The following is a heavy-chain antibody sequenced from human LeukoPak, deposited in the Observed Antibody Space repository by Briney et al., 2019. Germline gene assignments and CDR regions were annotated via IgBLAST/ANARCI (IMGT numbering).Heavy chain of an antibody. J-gene: IGHJ5*02. CDR2: IYYSGST. CDR3: ARSEYYYDSSGYWEDNWFDP. D-gene: IGHD3-22*01. V-gene: IGHV4-39*07. CDR1: GGSISSSSYY. Sequence: SETLSLTCTVSGGSISSSSYYWGWIRQPPGKGLGWIGSIYYSGSTYYNPSLKSRVTISVDTSKNQFSLKLSSVTAADTAVYYCARSEYYYDSSGYWEDNWFDPWGQGTLVTVSS.